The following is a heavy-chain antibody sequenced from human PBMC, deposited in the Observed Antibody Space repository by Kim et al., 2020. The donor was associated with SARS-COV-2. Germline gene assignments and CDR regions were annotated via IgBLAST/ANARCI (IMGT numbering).Heavy chain of an antibody. Sequence: GGSLRLSCGGSRFTFSTYDMNWVRQAPGKGLEWVSGISGSGGSTYYADSVTGRFTISRDNFKNTLYLQMNSLRVEDTAVYYCAKDQAGTGYSSSNGMDV. CDR3: AKDQAGTGYSSSNGMDV. CDR1: RFTFSTYD. J-gene: IGHJ6*01. V-gene: IGHV3-23*01. D-gene: IGHD6-19*01. CDR2: ISGSGGST.